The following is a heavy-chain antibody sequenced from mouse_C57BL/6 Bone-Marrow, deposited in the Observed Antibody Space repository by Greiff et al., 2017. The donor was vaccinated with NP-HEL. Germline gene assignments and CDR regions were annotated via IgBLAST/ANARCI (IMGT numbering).Heavy chain of an antibody. CDR2: IDPSDSET. Sequence: HVQLQQPGAELVRPFSSSPPSFPSSFSTFTIYFIHFFNHSPIQGLEWIGNIDPSDSETHYNQKFKDKATLTVDKSSSTAYMQLSSLTSEDSAVYYCARSYPFDVWGTGTTVTVSS. CDR3: ARSYPFDV. J-gene: IGHJ1*03. V-gene: IGHV1-52*01. CDR1: FSTFTIYF.